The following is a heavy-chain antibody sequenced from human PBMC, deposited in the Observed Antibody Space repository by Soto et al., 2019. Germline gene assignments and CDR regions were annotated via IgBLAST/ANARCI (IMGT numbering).Heavy chain of an antibody. V-gene: IGHV3-11*01. CDR3: AREIEYSSSFSGAFDI. D-gene: IGHD6-6*01. CDR2: ISSSGSTI. J-gene: IGHJ3*02. CDR1: GFTFSDYY. Sequence: GGSLRLSCAASGFTFSDYYMSWIRQAPGKGLEWVSYISSSGSTIYYADSVKGRFTISRDNAKNSLYLQMNSLRAEDTAVYYCAREIEYSSSFSGAFDIWGQGTMITVSS.